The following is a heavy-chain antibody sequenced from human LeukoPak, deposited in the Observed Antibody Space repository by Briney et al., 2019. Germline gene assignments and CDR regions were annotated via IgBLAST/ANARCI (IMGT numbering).Heavy chain of an antibody. CDR3: AGHLRWFDY. D-gene: IGHD4-23*01. Sequence: SETLSLTCAVYGGSFSGYYWSWIRQPPGKGLEWIGEINHSGSTNYNPSLKSRVTISVDTSKNQFSLKLSSVSAADTAVYYCAGHLRWFDYWGQGTLVTVSS. J-gene: IGHJ4*02. V-gene: IGHV4-34*01. CDR2: INHSGST. CDR1: GGSFSGYY.